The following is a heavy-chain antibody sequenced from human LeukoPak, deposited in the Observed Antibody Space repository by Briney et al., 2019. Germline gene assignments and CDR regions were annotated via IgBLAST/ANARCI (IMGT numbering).Heavy chain of an antibody. J-gene: IGHJ1*01. CDR1: GFTVSSNY. V-gene: IGHV3-66*01. CDR2: IYSGGST. CDR3: ARAPPTFAEHFQH. Sequence: GGSLRLSCAASGFTVSSNYMSWVRQAPGKGLEWVSVIYSGGSTYYADSVKGRFTISRDNSKNTLYLQMNSLRAEDTAVYYCARAPPTFAEHFQHWGQGTLVTVSS.